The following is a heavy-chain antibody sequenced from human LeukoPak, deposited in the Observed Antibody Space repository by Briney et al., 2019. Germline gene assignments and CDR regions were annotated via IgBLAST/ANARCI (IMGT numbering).Heavy chain of an antibody. D-gene: IGHD3-10*01. V-gene: IGHV5-10-1*01. CDR3: ASQIYYGSGRSDY. J-gene: IGHJ4*02. Sequence: GESLKISCKGSGYGFTSYWISWVRQMPGKGLEWMGRIDPSDSYTNYSPSFQGHVTISADKSISTAYLQWSSLKASDTAMYYCASQIYYGSGRSDYWGQGTLVTVSS. CDR2: IDPSDSYT. CDR1: GYGFTSYW.